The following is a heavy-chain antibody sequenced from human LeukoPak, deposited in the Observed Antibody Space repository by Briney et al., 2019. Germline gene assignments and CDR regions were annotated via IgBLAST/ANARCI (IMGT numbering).Heavy chain of an antibody. J-gene: IGHJ4*02. V-gene: IGHV1-2*02. Sequence: ASVKVSCKASGYTFTSYDINWVRQATGQGLEWMGWMNPNSGGTNYAQKFQGRVTMTRDTSISTAYMELSRLRSDDTAVYYCARITVEDYWGQGTLVTVS. CDR3: ARITVEDY. CDR1: GYTFTSYD. CDR2: MNPNSGGT. D-gene: IGHD3-16*01.